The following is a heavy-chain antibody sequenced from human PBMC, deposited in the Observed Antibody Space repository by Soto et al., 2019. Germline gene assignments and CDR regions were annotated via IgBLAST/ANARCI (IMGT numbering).Heavy chain of an antibody. J-gene: IGHJ4*02. CDR2: ISGSGGST. V-gene: IGHV3-23*01. Sequence: GGSLRLSCAASGFTFSSYAMSWVRQAPGKGLEWVSAISGSGGSTYYADSVKGRFTISRDNSKNTLYLQMNSLRAEDTAVYYCASRGGGRIAVAGTFDNWGQGTLVTVSS. CDR3: ASRGGGRIAVAGTFDN. CDR1: GFTFSSYA. D-gene: IGHD6-19*01.